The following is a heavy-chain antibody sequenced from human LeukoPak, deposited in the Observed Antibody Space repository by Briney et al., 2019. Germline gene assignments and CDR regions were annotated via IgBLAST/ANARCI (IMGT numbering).Heavy chain of an antibody. V-gene: IGHV3-30-3*01. CDR3: ACSIVSRPPFDY. J-gene: IGHJ4*02. Sequence: GGSLRLTCAASGFTFSSYVMHWVRQAPGKGLEWVAVISDDGINKYYADSVKGRFTISRDNSKSALFLQLNSLRAEDTAVYFCACSIVSRPPFDYWGQGALVTVSS. CDR2: ISDDGINK. D-gene: IGHD6-6*01. CDR1: GFTFSSYV.